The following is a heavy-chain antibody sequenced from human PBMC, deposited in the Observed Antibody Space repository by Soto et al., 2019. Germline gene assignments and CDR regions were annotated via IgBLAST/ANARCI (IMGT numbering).Heavy chain of an antibody. D-gene: IGHD3-9*01. Sequence: QVHLVQSGAEVKKPGASVEVSCKASGYTFTDYYIHWVRQAPGQGLEWMAWISAYNGDTSYAQHFQGRVTVTTETLTNTAYMELRSLRPDDTAVYFCVLGGLETGYYRDMDYWGQGTLVSVSS. V-gene: IGHV1-18*04. CDR2: ISAYNGDT. CDR1: GYTFTDYY. J-gene: IGHJ4*02. CDR3: VLGGLETGYYRDMDY.